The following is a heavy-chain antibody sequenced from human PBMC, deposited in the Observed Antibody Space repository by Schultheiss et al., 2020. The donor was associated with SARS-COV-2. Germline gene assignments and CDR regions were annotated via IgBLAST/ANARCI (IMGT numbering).Heavy chain of an antibody. CDR2: IYHSGST. D-gene: IGHD3-22*01. CDR3: ARWGDYYDSSGYSFDY. V-gene: IGHV4-4*02. CDR1: GGSISSSNW. Sequence: SETLSLTCAVSGGSISSSNWWSWVRQPPGKGLEWIGEIYHSGSTNYNPSLKSRVTISVDKSKNQFSLKLSSVTAADTAVYYCARWGDYYDSSGYSFDYWGQGTLVTVSS. J-gene: IGHJ4*02.